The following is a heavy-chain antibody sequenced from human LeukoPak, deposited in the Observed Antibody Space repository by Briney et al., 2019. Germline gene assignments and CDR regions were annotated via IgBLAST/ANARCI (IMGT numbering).Heavy chain of an antibody. CDR3: ARSGGTSWY. J-gene: IGHJ4*02. Sequence: GGSLRLSCAASEFTFSSYWMSWVRLAPGKGLEWVSSIRGSGDSTYYADSVKGRFTISRDNTKNTLYLQMNSLRGDDTAVYYCARSGGTSWYWGQGTLVTVSS. CDR2: IRGSGDST. V-gene: IGHV3-23*01. D-gene: IGHD1-14*01. CDR1: EFTFSSYW.